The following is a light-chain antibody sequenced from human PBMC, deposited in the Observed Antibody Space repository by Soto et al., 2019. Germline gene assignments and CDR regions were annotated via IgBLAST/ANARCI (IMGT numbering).Light chain of an antibody. V-gene: IGKV4-1*01. J-gene: IGKJ5*01. CDR1: ESFLYSSNNKNY. CDR2: WAS. Sequence: DIVMTQSPVTLAVSLGEGATINCKSSESFLYSSNNKNYLAWYQQKPGQPPKLLIYWASTRESGVPDRFSGSGSGTDFTLTISSLQAEDVAVYYCQQYYSTLITFGQGTRLEIK. CDR3: QQYYSTLIT.